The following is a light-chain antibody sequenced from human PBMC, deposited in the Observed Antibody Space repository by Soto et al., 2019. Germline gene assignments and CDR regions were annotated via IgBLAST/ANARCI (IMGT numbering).Light chain of an antibody. Sequence: EIVMTQSPGTLSSSPGERATLSCRASQSVTNSFLAWYQQKPGQAPRLLIYGASRRATGIPDRFSGSGSGTDFTLTIIRLEPEDFAVYYCQQYGSSPWTFGQGTKVDIK. V-gene: IGKV3-20*01. J-gene: IGKJ1*01. CDR3: QQYGSSPWT. CDR2: GAS. CDR1: QSVTNSF.